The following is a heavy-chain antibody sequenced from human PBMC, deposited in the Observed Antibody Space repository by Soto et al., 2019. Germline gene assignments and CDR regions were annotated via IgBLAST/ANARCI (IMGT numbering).Heavy chain of an antibody. CDR2: IIPIFGTA. CDR3: ARGPDYYDSSGYNPQYNWFDP. D-gene: IGHD3-22*01. Sequence: ASVKVSCKASGGTFSSYAISWVRQAPGQGLEWMGGIIPIFGTANYAQKFQGRVTITADESTSTAYMELSSLRSEDTAVYYCARGPDYYDSSGYNPQYNWFDPWGQGTLVTVSS. J-gene: IGHJ5*02. V-gene: IGHV1-69*13. CDR1: GGTFSSYA.